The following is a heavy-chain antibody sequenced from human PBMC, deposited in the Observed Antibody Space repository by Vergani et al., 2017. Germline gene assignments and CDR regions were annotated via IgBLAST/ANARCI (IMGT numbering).Heavy chain of an antibody. CDR1: GDSIRSGFY. Sequence: QVRLEESGPGLVKPSETLSLTCTVSGDSIRSGFYWGWIRQPPGKGLEWIGSIYHTGTTYYNPSLKSRLTISLDTSKNQFSLNLSSVTAADTAVYYCARDGAMVRGPYGDWGQGTLVTVSS. V-gene: IGHV4-38-2*02. J-gene: IGHJ4*02. D-gene: IGHD3-10*01. CDR2: IYHTGTT. CDR3: ARDGAMVRGPYGD.